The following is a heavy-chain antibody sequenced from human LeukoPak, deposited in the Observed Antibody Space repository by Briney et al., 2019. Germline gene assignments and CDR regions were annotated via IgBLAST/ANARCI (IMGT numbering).Heavy chain of an antibody. CDR1: GFTFSSYW. V-gene: IGHV3-74*01. Sequence: GGSLRLSCAASGFTFSSYWMHWVRQAPGKGLVWVSRINSDGSSTNYADSVKGRFTISRDNSKNTLYLQMGSLRAEDMAVYYCARDLYSSSSEDYYYYDMDVWGQGTTVTVSS. J-gene: IGHJ6*02. D-gene: IGHD6-6*01. CDR2: INSDGSST. CDR3: ARDLYSSSSEDYYYYDMDV.